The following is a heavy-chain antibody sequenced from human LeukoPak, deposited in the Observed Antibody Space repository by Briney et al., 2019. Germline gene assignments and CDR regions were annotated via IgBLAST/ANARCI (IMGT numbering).Heavy chain of an antibody. D-gene: IGHD2-2*01. J-gene: IGHJ5*02. CDR2: LSGSGGST. V-gene: IGHV3-23*01. CDR1: GFTFSRYA. Sequence: GGSLRLSCAASGFTFSRYAMSWVRQAPGKGLEWVSSLSGSGGSTYYADSVKGRFTISRDNSKNTLYLQMDSLRADDTAVYYCAKDIWDIVVVPNAIPGSWGQGTLVIVSS. CDR3: AKDIWDIVVVPNAIPGS.